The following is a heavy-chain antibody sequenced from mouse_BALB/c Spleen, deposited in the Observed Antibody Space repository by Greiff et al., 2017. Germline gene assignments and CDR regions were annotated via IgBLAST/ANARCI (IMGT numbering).Heavy chain of an antibody. D-gene: IGHD2-4*01. J-gene: IGHJ4*01. CDR2: IYPGDGDT. CDR3: ARSGDYDVAMDY. Sequence: QVQLQQSGAELVRPGSSVKISCKASGYAFSSYWMNWVKQRPGQGLEWIGQIYPGDGDTNYNGKFKGKATLTADKSSSTAYMQLSSLTSEDSAVYFCARSGDYDVAMDYWGQGTSVTVSS. V-gene: IGHV1-80*01. CDR1: GYAFSSYW.